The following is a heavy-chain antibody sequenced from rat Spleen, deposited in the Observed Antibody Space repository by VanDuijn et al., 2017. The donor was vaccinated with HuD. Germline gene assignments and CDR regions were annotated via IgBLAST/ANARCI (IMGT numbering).Heavy chain of an antibody. D-gene: IGHD2-1*01. Sequence: EVQLQESGPGLVKPSQSLSLTCSITGYSITTNYWGWIRKFPGNKMEWIGHIRSSGSSSYNPSLETRISITRDTSENQFFLHLNSVTAEDTATYYCARSLDTYGWFAYWGQGTLVTVSS. CDR3: ARSLDTYGWFAY. CDR1: GYSITTNY. J-gene: IGHJ3*01. V-gene: IGHV3-1*01. CDR2: IRSSGSS.